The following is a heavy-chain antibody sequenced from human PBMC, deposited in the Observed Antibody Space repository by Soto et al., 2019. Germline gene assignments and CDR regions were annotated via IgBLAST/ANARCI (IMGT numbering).Heavy chain of an antibody. Sequence: SVKVSCKASGGTFSSYTISWVRQAPGQGLEWMGRIIPILGIANYAQKFQGRVTITADKSTSTAYMELSSLRSEDTAVYYCARALVAADDSYYFDYWGQGTLVTVSS. J-gene: IGHJ4*02. CDR2: IIPILGIA. V-gene: IGHV1-69*02. CDR3: ARALVAADDSYYFDY. D-gene: IGHD2-15*01. CDR1: GGTFSSYT.